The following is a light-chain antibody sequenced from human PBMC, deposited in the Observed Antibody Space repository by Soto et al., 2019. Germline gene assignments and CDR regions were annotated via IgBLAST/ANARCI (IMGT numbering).Light chain of an antibody. CDR1: QYVSSW. CDR3: QQANSFPLT. V-gene: IGKV1-12*01. Sequence: DIQMTQSPSSVSASVGDRVTITCRASQYVSSWLAWYQQKPGKAPKRLIFDASNLDSGATSRFSGSGSGTDFTLTISSLQPEDVATYYCQQANSFPLTFGGGTKVEIK. J-gene: IGKJ4*01. CDR2: DAS.